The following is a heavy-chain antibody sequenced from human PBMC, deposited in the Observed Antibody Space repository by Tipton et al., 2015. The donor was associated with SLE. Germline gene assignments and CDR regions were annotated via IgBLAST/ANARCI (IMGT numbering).Heavy chain of an antibody. V-gene: IGHV4-59*01. CDR3: ARVVYSFSDAFDI. CDR1: GGSTSGYY. Sequence: TLSLTCTVSGGSTSGYYWSWIRQSPGKGLEWIGNIYDSGSSNYNPSLKSRVTISVDASKNQFSLRLTSLTAADTAVYYCARVVYSFSDAFDIWGQGTLVTVSS. CDR2: IYDSGSS. D-gene: IGHD6-13*01. J-gene: IGHJ3*02.